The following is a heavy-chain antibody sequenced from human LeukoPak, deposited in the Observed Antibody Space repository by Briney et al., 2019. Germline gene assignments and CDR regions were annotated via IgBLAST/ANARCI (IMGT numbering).Heavy chain of an antibody. CDR1: GGSISSGDYY. V-gene: IGHV4-30-4*01. Sequence: PSQTLSFTCTVSGGSISSGDYYWSWIRQPPGKGLEWIGYIYYSGSTYYNPSLKSRVTISVDTSKNQFSLKLSSVTAADMAVYYCTRHQWWLAPRNFDYWGQGTLVTVSS. J-gene: IGHJ4*02. CDR3: TRHQWWLAPRNFDY. CDR2: IYYSGST. D-gene: IGHD2-8*01.